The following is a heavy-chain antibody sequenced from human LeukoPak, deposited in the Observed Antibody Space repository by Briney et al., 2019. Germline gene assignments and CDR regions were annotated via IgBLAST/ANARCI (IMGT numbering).Heavy chain of an antibody. V-gene: IGHV3-7*01. Sequence: GGSLRLSCAASGLTFNSHWMGWVRQAPGKGLEWVANIKQDGSEKYYVDSVKGRFTISRDNAKNSLYLQMNILRAEDTAVYYCARVPGSSGYYDYWGQGTLVTVSS. CDR1: GLTFNSHW. J-gene: IGHJ4*02. CDR2: IKQDGSEK. CDR3: ARVPGSSGYYDY. D-gene: IGHD3-22*01.